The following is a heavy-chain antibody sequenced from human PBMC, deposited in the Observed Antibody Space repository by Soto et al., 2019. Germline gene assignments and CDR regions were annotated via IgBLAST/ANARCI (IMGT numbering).Heavy chain of an antibody. V-gene: IGHV1-69*12. J-gene: IGHJ6*02. D-gene: IGHD3-3*02. CDR1: VGTLSTSA. Sequence: QVQLMQSGSEVKKPGSSVKVSCKASVGTLSTSAISWVRQAPGEGLEWVGGIMPIFSTPDYAQKYQGRVTISADESTATAYRELTRLPTDDTAVYYWARDKARQQLGGNYYYILDVWGQGTAITVS. CDR2: IMPIFSTP. CDR3: ARDKARQQLGGNYYYILDV.